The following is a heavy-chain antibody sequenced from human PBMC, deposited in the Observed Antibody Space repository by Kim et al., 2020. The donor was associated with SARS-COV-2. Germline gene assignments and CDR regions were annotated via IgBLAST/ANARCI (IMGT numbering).Heavy chain of an antibody. CDR3: AREPHYYGSGSYYKSGPFDP. CDR2: INPSGGST. V-gene: IGHV1-46*01. CDR1: GYTFTSYY. Sequence: ASVKVSCKASGYTFTSYYMHWVRQAPGQGLEWMGIINPSGGSTSYAQKFQGRVTMTRDTSTSTVYMELSSLRSEDTAVYYCAREPHYYGSGSYYKSGPFDPWGQGTLVTVSS. J-gene: IGHJ5*02. D-gene: IGHD3-10*01.